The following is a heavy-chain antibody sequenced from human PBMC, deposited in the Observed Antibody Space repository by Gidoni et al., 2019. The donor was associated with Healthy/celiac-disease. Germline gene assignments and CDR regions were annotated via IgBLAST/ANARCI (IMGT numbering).Heavy chain of an antibody. J-gene: IGHJ4*02. V-gene: IGHV4-34*01. CDR2: INHSGST. Sequence: QVQLQQWGAGLLKPSETLSLTCAVYGGSFSGYYWSWIRQPPGKGLEWIGEINHSGSTNYNPSLKSRVTISVDTSKNQFSLKLSSVTAADTAVYYCARGPYCTNGVCYTSSEYYFDYWGQGTLVTVSS. CDR1: GGSFSGYY. D-gene: IGHD2-8*01. CDR3: ARGPYCTNGVCYTSSEYYFDY.